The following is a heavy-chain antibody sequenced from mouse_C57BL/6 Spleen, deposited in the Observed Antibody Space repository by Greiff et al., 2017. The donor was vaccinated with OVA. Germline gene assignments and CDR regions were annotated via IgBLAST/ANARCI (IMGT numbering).Heavy chain of an antibody. V-gene: IGHV1-15*01. D-gene: IGHD1-1*01. CDR1: GYTFTDYE. Sequence: VQGVESGAELVRPGASVTLSCKASGYTFTDYEMHWVKQTPVHGLEWIGAIDPETGGTAYNQKFKGKAILTADKSSSTAYMELRSLTSEDSAVYYCTRDYGSSYRFDYWGQGTTLTVSS. J-gene: IGHJ2*01. CDR3: TRDYGSSYRFDY. CDR2: IDPETGGT.